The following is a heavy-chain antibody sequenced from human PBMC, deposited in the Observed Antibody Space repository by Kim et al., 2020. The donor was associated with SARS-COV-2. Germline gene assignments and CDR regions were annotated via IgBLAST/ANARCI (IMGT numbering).Heavy chain of an antibody. CDR3: ARRSSSGWYDHSQFDL. Sequence: SLKSRVTISVDTSKNQFSLKLSSVTAADTAVYYCARRSSSGWYDHSQFDLWGRGTLVTVSS. D-gene: IGHD6-19*01. J-gene: IGHJ2*01. V-gene: IGHV4-59*08.